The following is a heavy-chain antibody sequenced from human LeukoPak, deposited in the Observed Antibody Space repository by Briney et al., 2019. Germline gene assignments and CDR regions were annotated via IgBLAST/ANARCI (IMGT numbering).Heavy chain of an antibody. D-gene: IGHD3-9*01. CDR1: GFIFSNYA. CDR3: ARAILLTGSEYYFDS. V-gene: IGHV3-30*04. Sequence: PGGSLRLSCAASGFIFSNYAIHWVRQAPGKGLEWVAVISQDGSYTHSVDSVKGRFTISRDNSKNTMYLQMHSLRTEDTAMYYCARAILLTGSEYYFDSWGQGTVVTVSS. CDR2: ISQDGSYT. J-gene: IGHJ4*02.